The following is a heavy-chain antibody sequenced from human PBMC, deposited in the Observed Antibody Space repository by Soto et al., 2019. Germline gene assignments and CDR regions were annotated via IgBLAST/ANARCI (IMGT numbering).Heavy chain of an antibody. J-gene: IGHJ4*02. V-gene: IGHV3-30-3*01. CDR2: ISYDGSNK. CDR3: ARELERLFDY. CDR1: GITFSSYA. Sequence: GSLRLSCAASGITFSSYAMHWVRQAPGKGLEWVAVISYDGSNKYYADSVKGRFTISRDNSKNTLYLQMNSLRGEDTAVYYCARELERLFDYWGQGTLVTVSS. D-gene: IGHD1-1*01.